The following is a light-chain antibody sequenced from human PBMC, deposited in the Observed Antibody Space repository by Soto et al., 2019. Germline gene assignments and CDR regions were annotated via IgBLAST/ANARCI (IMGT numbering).Light chain of an antibody. Sequence: DIQMTQSPSSLSASVGDRVTITCRASQSITTYLNWYQQKPGKAPKLLIYAASSLQSGAPSRFSGSGSGTDFTLTISSLQPEDFATYYCQQSYSTLSSTFGQGTRLEIK. CDR2: AAS. J-gene: IGKJ5*01. CDR3: QQSYSTLSST. CDR1: QSITTY. V-gene: IGKV1-39*01.